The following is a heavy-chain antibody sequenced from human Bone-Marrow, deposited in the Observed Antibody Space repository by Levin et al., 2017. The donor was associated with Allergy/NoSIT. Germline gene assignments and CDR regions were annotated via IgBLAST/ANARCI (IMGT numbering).Heavy chain of an antibody. V-gene: IGHV1-2*02. CDR3: ARAYNSMYSGSYYATFDY. D-gene: IGHD1-26*01. J-gene: IGHJ4*02. CDR1: GYTFTGYY. Sequence: GESLKISCKASGYTFTGYYMHWVRQAPGQGLEWMGWINPNSGGTNYAQKFQGRVTMTRDTSISTAYMELSRLRSDDTAVYYCARAYNSMYSGSYYATFDYWGQGTLVTVSS. CDR2: INPNSGGT.